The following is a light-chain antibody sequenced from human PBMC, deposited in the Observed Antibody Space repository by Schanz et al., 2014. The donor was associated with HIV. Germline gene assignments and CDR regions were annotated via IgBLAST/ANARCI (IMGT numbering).Light chain of an antibody. J-gene: IGKJ4*01. CDR3: QQYGGSPLT. Sequence: EIVLTQSPDTLSLSPGERATLSCRASQTVSSSSLAWYQQRPGQAPRLLIYGASTRAIGIPDRFSGSGSGTDFTLTVSRLEPEDFALYYCQQYGGSPLTFGGGTKVEIK. CDR1: QTVSSSS. CDR2: GAS. V-gene: IGKV3-20*01.